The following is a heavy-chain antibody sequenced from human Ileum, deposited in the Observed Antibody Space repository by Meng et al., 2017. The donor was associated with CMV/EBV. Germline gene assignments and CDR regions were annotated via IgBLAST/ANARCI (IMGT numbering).Heavy chain of an antibody. D-gene: IGHD1-14*01. J-gene: IGHJ4*02. CDR3: VKAQTTTQSNYFGD. Sequence: SLKISCAASGFTFSSYTMNWVRQAPGKGLEWVATVNWNSGAIHYAGSVKGRFTISRDNAKNSLSLQMNSLRPEDTALYYCVKAQTTTQSNYFGDWGRGTLVTVSS. CDR1: GFTFSSYT. V-gene: IGHV3-9*01. CDR2: VNWNSGAI.